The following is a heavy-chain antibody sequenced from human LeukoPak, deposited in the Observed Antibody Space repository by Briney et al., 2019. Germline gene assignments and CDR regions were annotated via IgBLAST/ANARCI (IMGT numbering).Heavy chain of an antibody. J-gene: IGHJ6*03. V-gene: IGHV4-38-2*02. CDR3: ARRSPYYYYYYMDV. CDR2: IYHSGSA. Sequence: SETLSLICTVSGGSISSYYWGWIRQPPGKGLEWIGSIYHSGSAYYNPSLKSRVTISVDTSKNQFSLKLSSVTAADTAVYYCARRSPYYYYYYMDVWGKGTTVTVSS. CDR1: GGSISSYY. D-gene: IGHD3-10*01.